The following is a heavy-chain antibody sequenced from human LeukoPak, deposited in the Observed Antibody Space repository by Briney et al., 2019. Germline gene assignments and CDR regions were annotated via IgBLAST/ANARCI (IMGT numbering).Heavy chain of an antibody. CDR3: ARGRGVDIVATVIGY. V-gene: IGHV1-8*01. CDR2: MNPNSGNT. J-gene: IGHJ4*02. Sequence: GTSVKVSCKASVYTFTSYDINWVRQATGQGLEWMGWMNPNSGNTDYAQKFQGRVTMTRNTSISTAYMELSSLRSEDTAVYYCARGRGVDIVATVIGYWGQGTLVTVSS. CDR1: VYTFTSYD. D-gene: IGHD5-12*01.